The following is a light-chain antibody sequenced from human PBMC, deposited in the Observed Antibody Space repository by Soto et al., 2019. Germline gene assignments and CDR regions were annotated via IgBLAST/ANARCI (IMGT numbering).Light chain of an antibody. CDR1: SSDVGAYNY. CDR2: EVS. V-gene: IGLV2-14*01. J-gene: IGLJ3*02. CDR3: ISYTSRSTWV. Sequence: QSALTQPASVSGSPGQSITISCTGTSSDVGAYNYVSWYQHHPVKAPKLMIYEVSNRPSGVSDRFSGSRSGNTASLTISGLHAEDESDYYWISYTSRSTWVFGGGTKLTVL.